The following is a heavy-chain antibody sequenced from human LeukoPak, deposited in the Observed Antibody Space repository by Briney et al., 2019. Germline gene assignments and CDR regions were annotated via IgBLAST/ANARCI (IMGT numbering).Heavy chain of an antibody. Sequence: GGSLRLSCAASGFTFSSYWMSWVRQAPGQGLEWVANIKQDGSEKYYVDSVKGRFTISRDNAKNSLYVQMNSLRAEDTAVYYCARVIAVAGGTMDVWGKGTTVTVSS. V-gene: IGHV3-7*01. J-gene: IGHJ6*03. CDR1: GFTFSSYW. CDR3: ARVIAVAGGTMDV. D-gene: IGHD6-19*01. CDR2: IKQDGSEK.